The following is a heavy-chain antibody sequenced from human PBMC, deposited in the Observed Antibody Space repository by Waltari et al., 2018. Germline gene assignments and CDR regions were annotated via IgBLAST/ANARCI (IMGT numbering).Heavy chain of an antibody. D-gene: IGHD3-16*01. CDR2: INAGNGNT. Sequence: QVQLVQSGAEVKKPGASVKVSCKASGYTFTSYDINWVRQATGQGLEWMGWINAGNGNTKYSQKFQGRVTITRDTSASTAYMELSSLRSEDTAVYYCARVEGAAGLDIWGQGTMVTVSS. V-gene: IGHV1-3*01. CDR3: ARVEGAAGLDI. J-gene: IGHJ3*02. CDR1: GYTFTSYD.